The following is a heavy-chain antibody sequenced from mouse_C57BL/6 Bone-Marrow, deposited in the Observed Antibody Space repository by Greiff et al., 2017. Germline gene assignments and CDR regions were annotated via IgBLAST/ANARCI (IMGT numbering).Heavy chain of an antibody. J-gene: IGHJ1*03. Sequence: QVQLQQSGAELVKPGASVKMSCKASGYTFTSYWITWVKQRPGQGLEWIGDIYPGSGSTNYNEKFKSKATLTVDTSSSTAYMQRSSLTSEDSAVYYCARPYDSNYWYFDVWGKGTTVTVSS. CDR3: ARPYDSNYWYFDV. D-gene: IGHD2-5*01. CDR2: IYPGSGST. CDR1: GYTFTSYW. V-gene: IGHV1-55*01.